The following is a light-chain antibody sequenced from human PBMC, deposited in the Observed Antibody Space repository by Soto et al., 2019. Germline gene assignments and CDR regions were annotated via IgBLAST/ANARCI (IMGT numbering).Light chain of an antibody. V-gene: IGKV3-20*01. CDR2: GAS. CDR1: QSVSSSY. CDR3: QQSGSSPPTWA. J-gene: IGKJ1*01. Sequence: IVLTQSPGILSLSPGERATLSCRASQSVSSSYLAWYQQKPGQAPTLLIYGASRRATGIPDRFSGSGYGTDFTLTISRLEPEDFAVYYCQQSGSSPPTWAFGQGTKVESK.